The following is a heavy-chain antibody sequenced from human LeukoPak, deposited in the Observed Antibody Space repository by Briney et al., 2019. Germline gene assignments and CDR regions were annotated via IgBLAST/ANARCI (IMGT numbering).Heavy chain of an antibody. CDR3: ARDRGSYRFDP. Sequence: ASVKVSCTASGYTFTDNYMHWVRQAPGQGLEWMGWINPNSGGTRYALQLQGRVTMTRDTSISTAYLELSRLRSDDTAVYYCARDRGSYRFDPWGQGTLVTVSS. CDR2: INPNSGGT. CDR1: GYTFTDNY. V-gene: IGHV1-2*02. D-gene: IGHD3-16*02. J-gene: IGHJ5*02.